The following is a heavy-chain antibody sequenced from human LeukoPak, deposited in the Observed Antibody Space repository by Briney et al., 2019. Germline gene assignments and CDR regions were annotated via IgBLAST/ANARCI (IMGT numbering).Heavy chain of an antibody. D-gene: IGHD3-22*01. CDR1: GFTFSSYA. CDR2: ISGSGGST. CDR3: AKDTSPMSSGFRDY. Sequence: GGSLRLSCAASGFTFSSYAMSWVRQAPGKGLEWVSAISGSGGSTYYADSVKGRSTISRDNSKNTLYLQMNSLRAEDTAVYYCAKDTSPMSSGFRDYWGQGTLVTVSS. V-gene: IGHV3-23*01. J-gene: IGHJ4*02.